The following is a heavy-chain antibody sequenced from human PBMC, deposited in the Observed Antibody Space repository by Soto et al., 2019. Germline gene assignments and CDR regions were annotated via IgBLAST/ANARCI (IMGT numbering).Heavy chain of an antibody. V-gene: IGHV3-73*01. D-gene: IGHD3-22*01. Sequence: GGSLRLSCAASGFTFSYSAMHWVRQASGKGLEWLGRIRSKANNFATAYAASVKGRFTISRDDAKNTVYLQMNSLNSEDTAVYYCTRRSEYDSGGYYYAYDYWGQGTRVTVSS. CDR3: TRRSEYDSGGYYYAYDY. CDR1: GFTFSYSA. CDR2: IRSKANNFAT. J-gene: IGHJ4*02.